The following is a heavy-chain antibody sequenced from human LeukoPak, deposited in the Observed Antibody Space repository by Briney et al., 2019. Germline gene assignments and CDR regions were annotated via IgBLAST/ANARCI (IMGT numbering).Heavy chain of an antibody. J-gene: IGHJ4*02. CDR1: GFIFSNYA. V-gene: IGHV3-23*01. CDR3: AKWGDYDVLTGYYVSDF. CDR2: ISGRSDNT. D-gene: IGHD3-9*01. Sequence: GASLRLSCAASGFIFSNYAMYWVRQAPGKGLEWVSAISGRSDNTYYADSVKGRFTLSRDSSKNTLYLQMNSLRADGTAVYYCAKWGDYDVLTGYYVSDFWGQGTLVTVSS.